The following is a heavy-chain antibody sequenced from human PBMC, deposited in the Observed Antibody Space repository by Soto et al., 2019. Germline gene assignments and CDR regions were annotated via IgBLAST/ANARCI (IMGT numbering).Heavy chain of an antibody. D-gene: IGHD2-8*01. Sequence: TSETLSLTCTVSGGSISSGGYYWSWFRQHPGKGLEWIGYIYYSGSTYYNPSLKSRVTISVDTSKNQFSLKLSSVTAADTAVYYCARAPGTYGQNAFDIWGQGTMVT. J-gene: IGHJ3*02. CDR1: GGSISSGGYY. V-gene: IGHV4-31*03. CDR3: ARAPGTYGQNAFDI. CDR2: IYYSGST.